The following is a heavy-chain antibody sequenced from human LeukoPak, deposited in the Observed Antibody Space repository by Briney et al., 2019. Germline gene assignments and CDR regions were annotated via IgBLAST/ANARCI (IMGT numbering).Heavy chain of an antibody. CDR3: ARGSVDYYDSSGYYYGWFDP. D-gene: IGHD3-22*01. Sequence: PSETLSLTCAVYGGSFSGYYWSWIRQPPGEGLEWIGEINHSGSTNYNPSLKSRVTISVDTSKNQFSLKLSSVTAADTAVYYCARGSVDYYDSSGYYYGWFDPWGQGTLVTVSS. CDR1: GGSFSGYY. CDR2: INHSGST. J-gene: IGHJ5*02. V-gene: IGHV4-34*01.